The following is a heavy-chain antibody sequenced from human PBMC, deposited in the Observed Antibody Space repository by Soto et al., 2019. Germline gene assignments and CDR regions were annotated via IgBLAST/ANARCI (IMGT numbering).Heavy chain of an antibody. CDR3: ARGPGGPDGPGDY. CDR2: INAGNGNT. J-gene: IGHJ4*02. Sequence: QVQLVQSGAEVKKPGASVKVSCKASGYTFTSYAMHWVRQAPGQRLEWMGWINAGNGNTKYSQKFQGRVTITRDPSSSTAYLELSSLRSEDRAVYDCARGPGGPDGPGDYWGQGTLVTVSS. D-gene: IGHD3-10*01. CDR1: GYTFTSYA. V-gene: IGHV1-3*01.